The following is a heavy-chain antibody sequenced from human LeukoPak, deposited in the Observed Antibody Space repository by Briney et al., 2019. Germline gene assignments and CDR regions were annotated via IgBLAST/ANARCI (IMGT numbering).Heavy chain of an antibody. CDR3: VSQSYSGSDNYYFHY. CDR1: GFMFSNYA. V-gene: IGHV3-23*01. D-gene: IGHD1-26*01. Sequence: GGSLRLSCVTSGFMFSNYAMSWVRQAPGKGLEWGSIISGSGERTYYADSVKGRFAVSRDNSKNTLYLQMMSLRAADTAVYYCVSQSYSGSDNYYFHYWGQGTLVAVSS. J-gene: IGHJ4*02. CDR2: ISGSGERT.